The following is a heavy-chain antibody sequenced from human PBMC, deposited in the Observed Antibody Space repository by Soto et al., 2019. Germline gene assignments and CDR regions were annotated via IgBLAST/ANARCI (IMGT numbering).Heavy chain of an antibody. CDR3: ARTLYGDNVDY. D-gene: IGHD4-17*01. Sequence: QVQLVQSGAEVKKPGASVEVSCKASGYTFTSYDINWVRQATGQGLEWMGWMNPNSGNTGYPQKFRSRVTMARHTSISTAYMELRSLRSEGTAVYYCARTLYGDNVDYWGQATLGTVSA. J-gene: IGHJ4*02. V-gene: IGHV1-8*01. CDR2: MNPNSGNT. CDR1: GYTFTSYD.